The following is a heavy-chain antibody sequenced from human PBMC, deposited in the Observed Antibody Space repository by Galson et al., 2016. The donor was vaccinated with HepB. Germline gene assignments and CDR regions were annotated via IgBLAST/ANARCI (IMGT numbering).Heavy chain of an antibody. CDR2: IDPDDSYT. V-gene: IGHV5-10-1*01. J-gene: IGHJ6*02. D-gene: IGHD4-17*01. CDR1: GYRLTDYW. Sequence: QSGAEVKEPGESLRISCQGSGYRLTDYWITWVRQVPGKGLQWMGRIDPDDSYTNYSPSFQGHVTISVDKSINTAYLQWSTLKAPDTAIYYCARALEYGSRNYYDYYAMDVWGPGTTVIVSS. CDR3: ARALEYGSRNYYDYYAMDV.